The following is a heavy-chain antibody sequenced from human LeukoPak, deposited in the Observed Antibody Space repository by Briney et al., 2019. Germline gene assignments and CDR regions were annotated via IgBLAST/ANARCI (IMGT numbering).Heavy chain of an antibody. V-gene: IGHV4-61*01. J-gene: IGHJ3*02. D-gene: IGHD5-18*01. CDR1: SGSISSNNHF. CDR2: IYYSGST. CDR3: AREGYSGPTAAWNAFDI. Sequence: SETLSLTCTVSSGSISSNNHFWGWIRQPQGKGLEWIGNIYYSGSTNYNPSLKSRVTISVDTSKNQFSLKLSSVTAADTAVYYCAREGYSGPTAAWNAFDIWGQGTMVTVSS.